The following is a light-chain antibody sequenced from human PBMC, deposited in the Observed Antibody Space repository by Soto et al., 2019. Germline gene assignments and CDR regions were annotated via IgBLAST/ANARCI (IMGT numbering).Light chain of an antibody. Sequence: EIVFTQSPATLSLSPAERATLSCRASQDVSRYLAWYKQKPGQSPRLVSYDASNRATGIPARFSGSGSGTDFTLTISSLEPEDFAVYYCQQRSNWVFGPGTKVDIK. J-gene: IGKJ3*01. CDR1: QDVSRY. CDR3: QQRSNWV. CDR2: DAS. V-gene: IGKV3-11*01.